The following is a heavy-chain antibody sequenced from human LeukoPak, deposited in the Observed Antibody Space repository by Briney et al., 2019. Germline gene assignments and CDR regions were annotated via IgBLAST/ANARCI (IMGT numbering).Heavy chain of an antibody. V-gene: IGHV3-23*01. CDR1: GFTFTRYG. J-gene: IGHJ4*02. CDR3: AKGWLQYPFDY. D-gene: IGHD5-24*01. CDR2: ISGSGDST. Sequence: GGSLRLSRAASGFTFTRYGMSWVRQAPGKGLEWVSSISGSGDSTYYADSVKGRFTISRDNSKNTLYLQMNSLRAEDTAVYYCAKGWLQYPFDYWGQGTLVTVSS.